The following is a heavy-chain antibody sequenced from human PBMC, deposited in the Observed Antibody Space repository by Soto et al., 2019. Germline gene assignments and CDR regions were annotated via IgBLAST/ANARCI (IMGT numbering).Heavy chain of an antibody. CDR2: VYFSGNT. Sequence: SETLSLTCTVSGGSLSSHYWTWIRQSPGKGLEGIGYVYFSGNTNYNPSLKSRGTISIDTSKKQFSLRLASVTAADTAFYYCGSVRPSGYVLSWGQGTLVTVSS. J-gene: IGHJ5*02. CDR3: GSVRPSGYVLS. CDR1: GGSLSSHY. D-gene: IGHD6-25*01. V-gene: IGHV4-59*11.